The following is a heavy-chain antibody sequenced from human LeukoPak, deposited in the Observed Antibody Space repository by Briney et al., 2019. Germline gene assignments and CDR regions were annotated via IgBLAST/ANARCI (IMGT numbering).Heavy chain of an antibody. V-gene: IGHV4-34*01. CDR3: ARGSRIQLWNKRPSFDY. Sequence: SETLSLTCAVYSGSFSGYYWSWIRQPPGKGLEWIGEINHSGSTNYNPSLKSRVTISVDTSKNQFSLKLSSVTAADTAVYYCARGSRIQLWNKRPSFDYWGQGTLVTVSS. J-gene: IGHJ4*02. CDR2: INHSGST. D-gene: IGHD5-18*01. CDR1: SGSFSGYY.